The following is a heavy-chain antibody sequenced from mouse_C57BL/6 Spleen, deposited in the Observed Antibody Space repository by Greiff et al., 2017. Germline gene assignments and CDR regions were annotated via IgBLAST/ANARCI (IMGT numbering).Heavy chain of an antibody. CDR1: GFNIKDDY. CDR2: IDPENGDT. Sequence: EVQLQQSGAELVRPGASVKLSCTASGFNIKDDYMHWVKQRPEQGLEWIGWIDPENGDTEYASKFQGKATITADTSSNTAYLQLSSLTSEDTAVYYCTSHYGSSYGYAMDYWGQGTSVTVSS. CDR3: TSHYGSSYGYAMDY. D-gene: IGHD1-1*01. V-gene: IGHV14-4*01. J-gene: IGHJ4*01.